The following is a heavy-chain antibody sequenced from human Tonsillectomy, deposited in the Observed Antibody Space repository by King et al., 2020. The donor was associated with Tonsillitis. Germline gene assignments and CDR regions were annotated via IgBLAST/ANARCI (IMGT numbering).Heavy chain of an antibody. CDR2: IHHTAKT. D-gene: IGHD2-2*02. Sequence: QLQESGPGLVKPAETLSLTCSVSGDSVSSNYYWAWIRQPPGKGLEWIGSIHHTAKTYYNPSLKSRVTISVDTSANNFSLELTSLTAADTAVYYCARQLYPLFGWFDPWGQGTLVTVFS. CDR3: ARQLYPLFGWFDP. J-gene: IGHJ5*02. CDR1: GDSVSSNYY. V-gene: IGHV4-39*01.